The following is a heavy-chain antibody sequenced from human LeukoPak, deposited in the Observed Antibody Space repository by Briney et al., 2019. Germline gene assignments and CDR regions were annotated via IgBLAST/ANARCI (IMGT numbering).Heavy chain of an antibody. CDR1: GGSFSGYY. V-gene: IGHV4-34*01. CDR2: INHSGST. Sequence: SETLSLTCAVYGGSFSGYYWSWIRQPPGKGLEWIGEINHSGSTNHNPSLKSRVTISVDTSKNQFSLKLSSVTAADTAVYYCARGLGYSYGSNFDYWGQGTLVTVSS. CDR3: ARGLGYSYGSNFDY. D-gene: IGHD5-18*01. J-gene: IGHJ4*02.